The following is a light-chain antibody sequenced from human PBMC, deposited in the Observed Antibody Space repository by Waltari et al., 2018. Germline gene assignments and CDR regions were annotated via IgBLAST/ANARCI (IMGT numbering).Light chain of an antibody. Sequence: IVLTQSPGPLSLSPGERATLSCRASQSVSRSLAWYQQKPGQAPKLLSYGASTRATGIPDRFTGSGSGTDFSLTISSLEPEDFAIYFCQHYVRLPATFGQGTKVEIK. CDR1: QSVSRS. J-gene: IGKJ1*01. CDR2: GAS. CDR3: QHYVRLPAT. V-gene: IGKV3-20*01.